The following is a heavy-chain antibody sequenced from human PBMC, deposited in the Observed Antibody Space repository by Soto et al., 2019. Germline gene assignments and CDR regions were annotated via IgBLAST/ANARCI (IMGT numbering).Heavy chain of an antibody. Sequence: QVQLVESGGGVVQPGGSLRLSCAASGFTFSTYGMHWVRQAPGKGLEWVALIWYDGSNKHYGDSVKGRFTISRDNAKNTREWQMNSLRVEDTAVYDWARDLYSSASVFYWGQGIRVTVSS. CDR3: ARDLYSSASVFY. J-gene: IGHJ4*02. D-gene: IGHD6-6*01. CDR2: IWYDGSNK. V-gene: IGHV3-33*01. CDR1: GFTFSTYG.